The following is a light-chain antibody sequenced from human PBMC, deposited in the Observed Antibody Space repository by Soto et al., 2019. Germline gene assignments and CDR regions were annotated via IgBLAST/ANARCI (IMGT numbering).Light chain of an antibody. Sequence: QSVLTQPPSASGTPGQRVSISCSGSSSNIGSNAVHWYQQFPGTAPRLLTYRDNQRPSGVPDRFSGSKSGTSASLVISGLQSEDEADYYCAAWNDRPYLWVFGGGTKLTVL. CDR3: AAWNDRPYLWV. CDR1: SSNIGSNA. CDR2: RDN. J-gene: IGLJ3*02. V-gene: IGLV1-44*01.